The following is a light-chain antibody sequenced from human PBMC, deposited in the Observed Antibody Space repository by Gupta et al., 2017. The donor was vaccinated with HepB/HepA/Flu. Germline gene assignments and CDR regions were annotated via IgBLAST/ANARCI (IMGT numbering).Light chain of an antibody. CDR2: KTS. CDR3: QQNNSYPLT. J-gene: IGKJ4*01. Sequence: DVQMTQSHSTLPASVGDRVTTTCRASQSISSWLGWYQQKPGKAPKPLIYKTSSLESGVPSRFSGSGSGTEFTLTISSLQPDDFATYYCQQNNSYPLTFGEGTKVEIK. CDR1: QSISSW. V-gene: IGKV1-5*03.